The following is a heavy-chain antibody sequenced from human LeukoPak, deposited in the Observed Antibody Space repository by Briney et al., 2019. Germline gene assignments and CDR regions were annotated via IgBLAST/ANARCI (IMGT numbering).Heavy chain of an antibody. V-gene: IGHV3-53*01. Sequence: GGSLRLSCAASGFTVSSNYMSWVRQAPGKGLEWVSVIYSGGSTYYADSVKGRFTISRDNSKNTLYLQMNSLRAEDTAVYYCAIRARWGVDDAFDIWGQGTVVTVSS. CDR1: GFTVSSNY. CDR2: IYSGGST. D-gene: IGHD3-10*01. CDR3: AIRARWGVDDAFDI. J-gene: IGHJ3*02.